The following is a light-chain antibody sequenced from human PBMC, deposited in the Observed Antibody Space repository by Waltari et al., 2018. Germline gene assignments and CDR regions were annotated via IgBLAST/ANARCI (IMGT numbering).Light chain of an antibody. CDR2: AAS. V-gene: IGKV1-39*01. Sequence: DIQMTQSPSSLSASVGDRVTIPCRASQSISSYLNWYQQKPGKAPKLLIYAASSLQSRVPSRFSGSGYGTDFTLTISSLQPEDLATYYCQQSYSTPRVTFGPGTKVDIK. CDR3: QQSYSTPRVT. CDR1: QSISSY. J-gene: IGKJ3*01.